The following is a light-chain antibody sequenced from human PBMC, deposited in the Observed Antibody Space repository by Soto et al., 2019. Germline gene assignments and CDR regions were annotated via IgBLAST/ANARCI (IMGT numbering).Light chain of an antibody. CDR3: QQTNTYPLT. V-gene: IGKV1-12*01. CDR1: QGISSW. CDR2: NAS. Sequence: DVQMTQSPSSVSASVGDRVTITCRASQGISSWLAWYQQKPGKAPKLLIYNASSLQSGIPSRFSGSGSGTDFTLAITNLQPEDFATYYCQQTNTYPLTFGQGTRVEIK. J-gene: IGKJ5*01.